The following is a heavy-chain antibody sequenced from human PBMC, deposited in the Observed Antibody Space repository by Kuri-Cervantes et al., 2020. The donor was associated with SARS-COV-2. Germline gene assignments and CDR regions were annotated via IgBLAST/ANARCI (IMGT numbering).Heavy chain of an antibody. Sequence: ETLSLTCAASGFIFSSYRMNWVRQAPGKGLEWVSSIGSSSTYIYYADSVKGRFTISRDNAKNSLYLQMNSLRAEDTAVYYCARDGNGDYAWGQGTLVTVSS. CDR1: GFIFSSYR. J-gene: IGHJ4*02. V-gene: IGHV3-21*01. CDR2: IGSSSTYI. D-gene: IGHD4-17*01. CDR3: ARDGNGDYA.